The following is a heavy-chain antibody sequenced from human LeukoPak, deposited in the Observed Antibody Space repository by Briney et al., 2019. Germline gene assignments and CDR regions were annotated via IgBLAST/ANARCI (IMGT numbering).Heavy chain of an antibody. CDR3: ARSLRWDSGYDKTYCGGDCYPEPSFDY. D-gene: IGHD2-21*02. CDR1: GYTFTGYY. CDR2: INPNNGGT. Sequence: ASVKVSCKASGYTFTGYYMHWVRQAPGQGLEWMGWINPNNGGTNYAQKFQGRVTMTRDTSISTAYMELSRLRSDDTAVYYCARSLRWDSGYDKTYCGGDCYPEPSFDYWGQGTLVTVSS. J-gene: IGHJ4*02. V-gene: IGHV1-2*02.